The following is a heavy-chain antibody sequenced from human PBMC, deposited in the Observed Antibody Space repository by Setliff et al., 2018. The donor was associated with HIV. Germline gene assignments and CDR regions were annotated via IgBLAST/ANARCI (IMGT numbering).Heavy chain of an antibody. CDR2: IIPIFGTA. J-gene: IGHJ4*02. CDR3: AGTSGKVIPYYFDY. D-gene: IGHD3-10*01. CDR1: GGTFSSYA. V-gene: IGHV1-69*13. Sequence: SVKVSCKASGGTFSSYAISWVRQAPGQGLEWMGGIIPIFGTANYAQKFQGRVTITADESTSTAYMELSSLRSEDTAVYYCAGTSGKVIPYYFDYWGQGTPVTVSS.